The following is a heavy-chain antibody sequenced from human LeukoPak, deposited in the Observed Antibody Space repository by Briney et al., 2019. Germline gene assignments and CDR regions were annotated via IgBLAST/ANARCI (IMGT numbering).Heavy chain of an antibody. V-gene: IGHV4-59*01. Sequence: SETLSLTCTVSGDSISSSYWSWIRQPPGKGLEWIGYIYYSGSTNYNPSLKSRVTISIDTSKNQFSLKLSSVTAADTAVYYCANWAGTADGFNGPFDFWGQGTLVTVSS. CDR3: ANWAGTADGFNGPFDF. CDR2: IYYSGST. D-gene: IGHD6-13*01. J-gene: IGHJ4*02. CDR1: GDSISSSY.